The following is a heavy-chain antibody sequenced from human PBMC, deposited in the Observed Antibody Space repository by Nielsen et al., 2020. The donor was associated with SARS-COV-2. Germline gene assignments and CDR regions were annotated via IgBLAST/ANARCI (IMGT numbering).Heavy chain of an antibody. V-gene: IGHV3-74*01. CDR3: ARGVLGVYAGFDP. Sequence: GGSLRLSCAASGFTFSSYWMHWVRQAPGKGLVWVSRINSDGSSTSYADSVKGRFTISRDNAKNTLYLQMNSLRAEDTAVYYCARGVLGVYAGFDPWGQGTLVTVSS. CDR2: INSDGSST. CDR1: GFTFSSYW. J-gene: IGHJ5*02. D-gene: IGHD2-8*02.